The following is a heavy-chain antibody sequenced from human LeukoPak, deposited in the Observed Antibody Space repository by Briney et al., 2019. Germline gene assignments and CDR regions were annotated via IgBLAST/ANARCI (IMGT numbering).Heavy chain of an antibody. D-gene: IGHD5-12*01. V-gene: IGHV3-21*01. CDR1: GFTFSSYS. J-gene: IGHJ4*02. Sequence: GGSLRLSCAASGFTFSSYSMNWVRQAPGKGLEWVSSISSSSSYIYYADSVKGRFTISRDNAKNSLYLQMNSLRAEDTAVYYCARSSDVAAIDYWGQGTLVTVSS. CDR3: ARSSDVAAIDY. CDR2: ISSSSSYI.